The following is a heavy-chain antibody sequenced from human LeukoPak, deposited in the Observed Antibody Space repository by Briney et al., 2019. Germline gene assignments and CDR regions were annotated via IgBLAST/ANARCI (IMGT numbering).Heavy chain of an antibody. V-gene: IGHV3-11*04. J-gene: IGHJ6*02. Sequence: GGSLRLSCAASGFTFSDYYMSWIRQAPGKGLEWVSYISSSGSTIYYADSVKGRFTNSRDNAKNSLYLQMNSLRAEDTAVYYCARGSESGYYYYYYYGMDVWGQGTTVTVSS. CDR2: ISSSGSTI. CDR1: GFTFSDYY. D-gene: IGHD2-21*01. CDR3: ARGSESGYYYYYYYGMDV.